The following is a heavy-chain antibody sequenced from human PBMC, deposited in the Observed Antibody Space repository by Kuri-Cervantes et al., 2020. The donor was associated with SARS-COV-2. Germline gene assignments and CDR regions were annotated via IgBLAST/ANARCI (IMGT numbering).Heavy chain of an antibody. CDR1: GFTFSSFA. CDR2: VSGTGGSS. CDR3: AKDLSGRAGGYDSFSEIY. Sequence: GESLKISCAASGFTFSSFAMSWVRQAPGRGLEWVSTVSGTGGSSYYADSVKGRFTISRDNSKNTLYLQMNSLRAEDTAVYYCAKDLSGRAGGYDSFSEIYWGQGTLVTVSS. D-gene: IGHD5-12*01. V-gene: IGHV3-23*01. J-gene: IGHJ4*02.